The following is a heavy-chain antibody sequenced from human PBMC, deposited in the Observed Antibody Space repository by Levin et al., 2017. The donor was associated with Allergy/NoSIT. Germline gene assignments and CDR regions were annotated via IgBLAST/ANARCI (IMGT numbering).Heavy chain of an antibody. Sequence: GGSLRLSCAASGFTFSSYGMHWVRQAPGMGLEWVAVIWDDGYKKYYAEAGKGRFTISRDNSKNTLYLQMNSLRAEDTAVYYCARVLRFYYYYYMDVWGKGTTVTVSS. CDR1: GFTFSSYG. J-gene: IGHJ6*03. CDR2: IWDDGYKK. V-gene: IGHV3-33*01. CDR3: ARVLRFYYYYYMDV. D-gene: IGHD5-12*01.